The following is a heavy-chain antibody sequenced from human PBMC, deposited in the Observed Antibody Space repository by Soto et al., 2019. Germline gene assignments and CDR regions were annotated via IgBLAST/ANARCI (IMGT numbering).Heavy chain of an antibody. Sequence: GVPLRVSWTAAGGNIINFWRHWVRQATGKGLVWVSRINSDGSSTSYADSVKGRFTISRDNAKNTLYLQMNSLRAEDTAVYYCARGPTVTLYYYYYGMDVWGQGTTVTVSS. J-gene: IGHJ6*02. CDR1: GGNIINFW. D-gene: IGHD4-17*01. V-gene: IGHV3-74*01. CDR2: INSDGSST. CDR3: ARGPTVTLYYYYYGMDV.